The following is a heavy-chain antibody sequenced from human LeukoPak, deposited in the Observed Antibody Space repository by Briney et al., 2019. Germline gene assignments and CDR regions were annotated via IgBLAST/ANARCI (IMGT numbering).Heavy chain of an antibody. Sequence: PGGSLRLSCAASGFTFSSYSMNWVRQAPGKGLEWVSGINWNGGSTGYADSVKGRFTISRDNAKNSLYLQMNSLRAEDTALYYCARADGGYALYYYYMDVWGKGTTVTVSS. CDR3: ARADGGYALYYYYMDV. J-gene: IGHJ6*03. CDR1: GFTFSSYS. V-gene: IGHV3-20*04. D-gene: IGHD5-12*01. CDR2: INWNGGST.